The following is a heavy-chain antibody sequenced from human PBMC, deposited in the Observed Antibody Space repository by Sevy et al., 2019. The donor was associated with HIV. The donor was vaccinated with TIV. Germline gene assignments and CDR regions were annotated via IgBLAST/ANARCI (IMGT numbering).Heavy chain of an antibody. CDR3: ARDMDNFHGMDV. J-gene: IGHJ6*02. V-gene: IGHV4-59*11. Sequence: SETLSLTCTVSGVSISTHSWSWIRQPPGKGLEYIGYIYYNGNANYNPSFQSRVTISGDTSMNQLSLKLTSVTAADTAVYYCARDMDNFHGMDVWGQGTTVTVSS. D-gene: IGHD1-1*01. CDR1: GVSISTHS. CDR2: IYYNGNA.